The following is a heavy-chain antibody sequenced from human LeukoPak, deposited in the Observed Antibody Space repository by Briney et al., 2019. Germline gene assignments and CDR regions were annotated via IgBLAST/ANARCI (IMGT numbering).Heavy chain of an antibody. J-gene: IGHJ3*02. D-gene: IGHD3-22*01. CDR3: ARPPPMIAYWDAFDI. CDR1: GFTFSNYW. CDR2: IKQDRSEK. V-gene: IGHV3-7*01. Sequence: GGSLRLSCAASGFTFSNYWMSWVRQAPGKGLEWVANIKQDRSEKYYVDSVKGRFTISRDNAKNSLYLQMNSLRAEDTAVYYCARPPPMIAYWDAFDIWGQGTMVTVSS.